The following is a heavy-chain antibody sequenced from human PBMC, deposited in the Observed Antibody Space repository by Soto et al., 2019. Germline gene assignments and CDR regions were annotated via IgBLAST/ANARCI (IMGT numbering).Heavy chain of an antibody. J-gene: IGHJ5*02. CDR2: IYYSGST. CDR3: VVLRFLEWPNWFDP. V-gene: IGHV4-30-4*01. D-gene: IGHD3-3*01. Sequence: SETLSLTCTVSGGTISSGDYYWSWIRKPPGKGLEWIGYIYYSGSTYYNPSLKSRVTISVDTSKNQFSLKLSSVTAADTAVYYCVVLRFLEWPNWFDPWGQGTLVTVSS. CDR1: GGTISSGDYY.